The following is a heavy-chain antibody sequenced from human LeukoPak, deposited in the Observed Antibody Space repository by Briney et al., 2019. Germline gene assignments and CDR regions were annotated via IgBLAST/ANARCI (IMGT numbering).Heavy chain of an antibody. CDR1: GFTTHYW. CDR3: NGGSDKVLSGEYYYYMDV. V-gene: IGHV3-7*01. Sequence: PGGSLRLSCTASGFTTHYWLNWGRQSPGKGLEWVANIVRDGRGQQHFVSVEGGCTIFRGSAKKSLALQMHSRRSADEAVFYLNGGSDKVLSGEYYYYMDVWGTGTTVTASS. J-gene: IGHJ6*03. CDR2: IVRDGRGQ. D-gene: IGHD2/OR15-2a*01.